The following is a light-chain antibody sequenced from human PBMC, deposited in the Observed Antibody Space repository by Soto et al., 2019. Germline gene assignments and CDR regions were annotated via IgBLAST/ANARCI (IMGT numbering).Light chain of an antibody. CDR2: DAS. CDR3: QQRSNSIN. V-gene: IGKV1-5*01. Sequence: DVQMTQSPSTLSASVGDRVTITCRASQSINNLLAWYQQKPGKAPKFLIYDASNRATGIPARFSGSGSGTDFTLTISSLEPEDFAVYYCQQRSNSINFGQGTRLEIK. J-gene: IGKJ5*01. CDR1: QSINNL.